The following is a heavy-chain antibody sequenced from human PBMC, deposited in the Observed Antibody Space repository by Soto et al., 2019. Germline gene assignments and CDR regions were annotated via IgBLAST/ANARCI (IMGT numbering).Heavy chain of an antibody. CDR3: ARDRAYSRFDY. D-gene: IGHD4-4*01. J-gene: IGHJ4*02. CDR1: GFSFSSAW. V-gene: IGHV3-7*03. Sequence: GGSLRLSCAVSGFSFSSAWMTWIRQAPGKGLERVAIMNEDGSERYYVDSVKGRFTISRDNAKNALFLQMNSLRVEDTAVYFCARDRAYSRFDYWGQGSLVAVSS. CDR2: MNEDGSER.